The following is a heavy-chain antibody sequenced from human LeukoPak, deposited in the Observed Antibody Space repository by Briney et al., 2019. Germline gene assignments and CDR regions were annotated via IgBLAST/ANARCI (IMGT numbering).Heavy chain of an antibody. CDR3: ARDMAPSEY. D-gene: IGHD3-10*01. J-gene: IGHJ4*02. CDR1: GFTFNSHS. V-gene: IGHV3-21*01. CDR2: ISTSSSYI. Sequence: PGGSLRLSCAASGFTFNSHSMNWVRQAPGKGLEWVSSISTSSSYIYYADSVKGRFTISRDNAKNSLYLRMNSLRAEDTAVYYCARDMAPSEYWGQGTLVTVSS.